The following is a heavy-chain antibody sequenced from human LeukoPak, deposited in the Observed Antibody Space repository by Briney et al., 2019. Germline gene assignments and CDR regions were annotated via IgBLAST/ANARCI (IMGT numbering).Heavy chain of an antibody. V-gene: IGHV4-31*03. J-gene: IGHJ3*01. Sequence: SETLSLTCTVSGGPMTSGPYYWSWIRQHPGKGLEWIGYMFYRGSTVYNPSLRSRVTISVDTSINQFSLKLSSVTAADTAVYYCARMHYYDNTGYYFHDWGQGTMVIVSS. CDR2: MFYRGST. CDR1: GGPMTSGPYY. CDR3: ARMHYYDNTGYYFHD. D-gene: IGHD3-22*01.